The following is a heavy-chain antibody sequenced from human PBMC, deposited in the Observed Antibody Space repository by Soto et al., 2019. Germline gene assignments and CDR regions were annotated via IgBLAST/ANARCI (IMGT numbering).Heavy chain of an antibody. D-gene: IGHD2-15*01. CDR3: ARCSGGSCPYDAFDI. V-gene: IGHV4-59*08. CDR1: GGSISTYS. J-gene: IGHJ3*02. CDR2: IYYSGST. Sequence: SETLSLTCTVSGGSISTYSWSWIRQPPGKGLEWIGYIYYSGSTNYNPSLRSRVTISVDTSKNHFSLKLSSVTAADTAVYYCARCSGGSCPYDAFDIWGQGTMVT.